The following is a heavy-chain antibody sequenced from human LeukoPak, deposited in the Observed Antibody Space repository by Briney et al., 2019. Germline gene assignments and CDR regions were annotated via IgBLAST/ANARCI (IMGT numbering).Heavy chain of an antibody. J-gene: IGHJ4*02. D-gene: IGHD1-26*01. CDR2: ISSSSSYI. CDR3: ASYPYSGSYFFDC. Sequence: GGSLRLSCAASGFTFSSYSMNWVRQAPGKGLEWVSSISSSSSYIYYADSVKGRFTISRDNAKNSLYLQMNSLRAEDTAVYYCASYPYSGSYFFDCWGQGTLVTVSS. V-gene: IGHV3-21*01. CDR1: GFTFSSYS.